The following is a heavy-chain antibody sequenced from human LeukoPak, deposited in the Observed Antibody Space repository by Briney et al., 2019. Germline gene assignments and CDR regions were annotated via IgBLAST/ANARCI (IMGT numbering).Heavy chain of an antibody. V-gene: IGHV1-46*01. CDR2: INPSDGST. CDR3: AKRIVTPTTKWFDA. CDR1: GFTFTSYH. J-gene: IGHJ5*02. D-gene: IGHD1-26*01. Sequence: ASVKVSCKASGFTFTSYHIHWVRQAPGQGLEWMGIINPSDGSTSYAQKFQGRVTMTRDTSISTAYMELSRLRSDDTAVYYCAKRIVTPTTKWFDAWGQGTLVTVSS.